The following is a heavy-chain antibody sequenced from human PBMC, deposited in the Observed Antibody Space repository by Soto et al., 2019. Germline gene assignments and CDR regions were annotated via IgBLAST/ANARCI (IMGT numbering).Heavy chain of an antibody. CDR2: ISSSGSTI. J-gene: IGHJ6*02. CDR3: ARVPTIAYYYYYGMDV. V-gene: IGHV3-48*04. D-gene: IGHD3-10*01. Sequence: GESLKISCKGSGYSFTTYWIGWVRQMPGKGLEWVSYISSSGSTIHYADSVKGRFTISRDNAKNSLYLQMNSLRAEDTAVYYCARVPTIAYYYYYGMDVWGQGTTVTVAS. CDR1: GYSFTTYW.